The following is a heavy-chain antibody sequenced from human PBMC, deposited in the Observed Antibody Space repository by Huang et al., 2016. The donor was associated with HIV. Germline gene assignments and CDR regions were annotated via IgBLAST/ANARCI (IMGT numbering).Heavy chain of an antibody. CDR3: ARWEAAADNNWFDP. Sequence: QVQLVQSGAEVKKPGSSVKVPCRASGGTFRSCGISWVRQAPGQGVEWRGGIIPIFGTPNYAQKFQGRVTITADESTSTAYMELSSLRSEDTAVYYCARWEAAADNNWFDPWGQGTLVTVSS. CDR1: GGTFRSCG. CDR2: IIPIFGTP. V-gene: IGHV1-69*01. D-gene: IGHD6-13*01. J-gene: IGHJ5*02.